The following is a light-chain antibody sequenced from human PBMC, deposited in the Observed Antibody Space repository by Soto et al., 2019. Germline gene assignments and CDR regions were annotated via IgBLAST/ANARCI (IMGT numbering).Light chain of an antibody. CDR1: QGVRSD. J-gene: IGKJ4*01. CDR3: QQYSKWPLA. CDR2: SAS. V-gene: IGKV3-15*01. Sequence: EIAMTQSPDTLSVSPGDRATLSCRASQGVRSDLAWYQQKAGQSPRLLIYSASTRAAETPARFSGSGSETEFTLTISSLQSEDFAVYYCQQYSKWPLAFGGGTKVDIK.